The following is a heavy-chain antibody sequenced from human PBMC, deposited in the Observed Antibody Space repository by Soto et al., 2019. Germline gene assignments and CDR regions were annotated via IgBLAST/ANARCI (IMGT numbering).Heavy chain of an antibody. CDR2: IIPILGIA. V-gene: IGHV1-69*02. CDR3: ARSGDYCSSTSCYGRRDYYYYGMDV. Sequence: QVQLVQSGAEVKKPGSSVKVSCKASGGTFSSYTISWVRQAPGQGLEWMGRIIPILGIANYAQKFQGRVTIAADKSTSTAYMELSSLRSEDTAVYYCARSGDYCSSTSCYGRRDYYYYGMDVWGQGTTVTVSS. D-gene: IGHD2-2*01. CDR1: GGTFSSYT. J-gene: IGHJ6*02.